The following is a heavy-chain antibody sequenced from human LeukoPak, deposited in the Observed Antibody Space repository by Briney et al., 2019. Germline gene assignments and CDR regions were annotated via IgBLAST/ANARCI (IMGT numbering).Heavy chain of an antibody. J-gene: IGHJ5*02. CDR3: AKGSCSSCYNWFDP. CDR1: GFTFSSYA. CDR2: ISGSGGST. Sequence: GGSLRLSCAASGFTFSSYATSWVRQAPGKGLEWVSAISGSGGSTYYADSAKGRFTISRDNSKNTLYLQMNSLRAEDTAVYYCAKGSCSSCYNWFDPWGQGTLVTVSS. D-gene: IGHD2-2*01. V-gene: IGHV3-23*01.